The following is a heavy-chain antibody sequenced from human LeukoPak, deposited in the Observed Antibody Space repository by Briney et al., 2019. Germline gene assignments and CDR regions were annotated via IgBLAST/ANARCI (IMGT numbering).Heavy chain of an antibody. J-gene: IGHJ4*02. CDR3: ARDATRREPRDY. V-gene: IGHV3-21*01. CDR2: ISSSSSYI. Sequence: TAGGSLRLSCAASGFTFSSYSMNWVRQAPGKGLEWVSSISSSSSYIYYADSVKGRFTISRDNAKNSLYLQMNSLRAEDTAVYYCARDATRREPRDYWGQGTLVTVSS. CDR1: GFTFSSYS.